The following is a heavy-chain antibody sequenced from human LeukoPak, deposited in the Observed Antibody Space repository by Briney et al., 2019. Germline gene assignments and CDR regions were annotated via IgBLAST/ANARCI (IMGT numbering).Heavy chain of an antibody. CDR3: ATQGLRLGELSFDY. CDR1: GYTFSTVY. Sequence: GASVKVSCKAYGYTFSTVYLHWVRQAPGQGLEWMGWINPNGGATNYAQKFQGRVTMTRDMSTSTVYMELSSLRSEDTAVYYCATQGLRLGELSFDYWGQGTLVTVSS. D-gene: IGHD3-16*02. V-gene: IGHV1-2*02. CDR2: INPNGGAT. J-gene: IGHJ4*02.